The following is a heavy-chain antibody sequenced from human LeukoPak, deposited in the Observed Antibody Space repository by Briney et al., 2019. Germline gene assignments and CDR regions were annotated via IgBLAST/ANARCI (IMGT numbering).Heavy chain of an antibody. V-gene: IGHV4-39*07. CDR1: GDSIGSSSYF. J-gene: IGHJ4*02. CDR3: ARDNPYGSGTDY. Sequence: SETLSLTCSVSGDSIGSSSYFWGWIRQPPGKGLEWIGSIYFSGRTYYNMSLKSRVIISIDTSKNQFSLKVNSVTAADTAVYYCARDNPYGSGTDYWGQGSLVTVSS. D-gene: IGHD3-10*01. CDR2: IYFSGRT.